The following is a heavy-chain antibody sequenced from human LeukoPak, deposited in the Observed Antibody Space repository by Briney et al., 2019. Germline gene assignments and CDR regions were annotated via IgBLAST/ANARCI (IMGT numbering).Heavy chain of an antibody. J-gene: IGHJ6*02. Sequence: GGSLRLSCAASGFIFSSYEMNWVRQAPGKGLEWVSYISNSGSTIYYADSVKGRFTISRDNAKNSLYLQMNSLRAEDTAVYYCARGGYSNANKFYYYGMDVWGQGTTVTV. CDR3: ARGGYSNANKFYYYGMDV. D-gene: IGHD4-11*01. CDR2: ISNSGSTI. CDR1: GFIFSSYE. V-gene: IGHV3-48*03.